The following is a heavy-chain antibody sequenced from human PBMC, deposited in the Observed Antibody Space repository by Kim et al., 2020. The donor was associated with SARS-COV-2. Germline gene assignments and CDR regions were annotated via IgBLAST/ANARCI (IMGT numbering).Heavy chain of an antibody. CDR2: IIPIFGTA. V-gene: IGHV1-69*13. D-gene: IGHD3-22*01. Sequence: SVKVSCKASGGTFSSYAISWVRQAPGQGLEWMGGIIPIFGTANYAQKFQGRVTITADESTSTAYMELSSLRSEDTAGYYCARLAINTYYYDSSGYQSPDYWGQGTLVTVSS. J-gene: IGHJ4*02. CDR1: GGTFSSYA. CDR3: ARLAINTYYYDSSGYQSPDY.